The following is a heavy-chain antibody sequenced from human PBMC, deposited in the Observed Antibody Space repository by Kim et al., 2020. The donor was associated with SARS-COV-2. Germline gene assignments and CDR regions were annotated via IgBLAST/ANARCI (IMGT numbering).Heavy chain of an antibody. CDR2: TNPNSGGT. CDR1: GYTFTGYY. J-gene: IGHJ3*02. V-gene: IGHV1-2*06. Sequence: ASVKVSCKASGYTFTGYYMHWVRQAPGQGLEWMGRTNPNSGGTNYAQKFQGRVTMTRDTSISTAYMELSRLRSDDTAVYYCARGAYYYDSSGPNAFDIWGQGTMVTVSS. D-gene: IGHD3-22*01. CDR3: ARGAYYYDSSGPNAFDI.